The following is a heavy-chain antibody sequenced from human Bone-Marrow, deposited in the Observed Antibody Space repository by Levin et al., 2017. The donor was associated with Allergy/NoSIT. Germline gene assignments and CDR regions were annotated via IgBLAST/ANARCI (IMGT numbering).Heavy chain of an antibody. Sequence: ASVKVSCKASGYNFANYYMHWVRQAPGQGLEWMGIISLSDGGTSYAQKFQGRVTMTREPSTSTVYVEMSSLRSDDAAVYYCASRVNIVSTGDYYGMDVWGQGTTVTV. V-gene: IGHV1-46*01. CDR1: GYNFANYY. D-gene: IGHD5/OR15-5a*01. CDR3: ASRVNIVSTGDYYGMDV. J-gene: IGHJ6*02. CDR2: ISLSDGGT.